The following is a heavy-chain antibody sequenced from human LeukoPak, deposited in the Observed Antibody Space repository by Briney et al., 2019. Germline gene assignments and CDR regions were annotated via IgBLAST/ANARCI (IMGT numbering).Heavy chain of an antibody. J-gene: IGHJ4*02. D-gene: IGHD3-9*01. CDR3: ARDYNILTGSEGYFDY. CDR1: GFTFSSYW. V-gene: IGHV3-7*01. Sequence: GGSLRLSCAASGFTFSSYWMSWVRQAPGKGLEWVANIKQDGSEKYYVDSVKGRFTISRDNAKNSLYLQMNSLRAEDTAVYYCARDYNILTGSEGYFDYWGQGTLVTVSS. CDR2: IKQDGSEK.